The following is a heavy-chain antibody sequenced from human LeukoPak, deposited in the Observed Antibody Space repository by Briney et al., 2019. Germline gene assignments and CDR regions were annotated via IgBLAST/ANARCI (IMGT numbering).Heavy chain of an antibody. CDR2: IKQDGSEK. V-gene: IGHV3-7*01. Sequence: GGSLRLSCAASGFTFSYYWMSWVRQAPGKGLEWVANIKQDGSEKYYVDSVKGRFTISRDNAKNSLYLQMNSLRAEDTAVYYCARDSVHGYYDSSGYSALFDYWGQGTLVTVSS. CDR1: GFTFSYYW. J-gene: IGHJ4*02. CDR3: ARDSVHGYYDSSGYSALFDY. D-gene: IGHD3-22*01.